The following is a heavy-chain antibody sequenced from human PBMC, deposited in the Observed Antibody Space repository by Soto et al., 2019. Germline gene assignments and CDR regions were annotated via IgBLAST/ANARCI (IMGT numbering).Heavy chain of an antibody. Sequence: GESLRLSCAASGFTFNNYAMGWGRQTPGKGLEWVSAITDSGRDTYYPDSVKGRFTTSRDNSKSTVYLQMNSLGAEDTAVYYCAKFVSGSCSSHDYLAYWAQRSLVTVSS. CDR1: GFTFNNYA. D-gene: IGHD2-15*01. V-gene: IGHV3-23*01. J-gene: IGHJ4*02. CDR2: ITDSGRDT. CDR3: AKFVSGSCSSHDYLAY.